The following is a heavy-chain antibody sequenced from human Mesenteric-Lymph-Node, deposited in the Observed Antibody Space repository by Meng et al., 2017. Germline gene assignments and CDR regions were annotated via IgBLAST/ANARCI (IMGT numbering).Heavy chain of an antibody. CDR2: IHPDGSDK. D-gene: IGHD2-15*01. J-gene: IGHJ4*02. CDR1: GFTFSSYW. Sequence: GESLKISCAASGFTFSSYWMSWVRQAPGKGLEWVANIHPDGSDKQYMDYAKGRFTISRDNARNSLYLQMNSLRDEDTALYYCARANRGDCGGGTCHHWGQGTLVTVPQ. V-gene: IGHV3-7*01. CDR3: ARANRGDCGGGTCHH.